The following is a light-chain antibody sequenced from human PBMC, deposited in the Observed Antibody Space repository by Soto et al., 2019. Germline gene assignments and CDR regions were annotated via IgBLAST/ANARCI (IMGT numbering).Light chain of an antibody. CDR2: EVS. CDR3: SSYTTSSTVV. V-gene: IGLV2-14*01. CDR1: SSDVGGYNY. Sequence: QSVLTQPASVSRSPGQSITISCTGTSSDVGGYNYVSWYQQHPGKAPKLMIYEVSNRPSGVSNRFSGSKSGNTASLTISGLQAEDEAYYYCSSYTTSSTVVFGGGTKLTVL. J-gene: IGLJ2*01.